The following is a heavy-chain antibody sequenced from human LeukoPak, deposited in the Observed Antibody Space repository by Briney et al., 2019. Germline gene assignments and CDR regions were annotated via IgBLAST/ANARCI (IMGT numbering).Heavy chain of an antibody. CDR2: IYYSGST. V-gene: IGHV4-31*03. CDR3: ARGRLGDNFDY. D-gene: IGHD1-26*01. CDR1: GGPISSGAYY. Sequence: SQTPSLTCSVSGGPISSGAYYWSWIRQHPGKGLEWIGYIYYSGSTYYNPSLKSRVTISLDTSKNQFSLKLSSVTAADTAVYYCARGRLGDNFDYWSQGTLVTVSS. J-gene: IGHJ4*02.